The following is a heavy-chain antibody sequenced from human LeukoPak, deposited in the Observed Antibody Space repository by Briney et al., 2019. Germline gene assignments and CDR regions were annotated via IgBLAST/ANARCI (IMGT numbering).Heavy chain of an antibody. CDR2: ISGYNGNT. V-gene: IGHV1-18*01. J-gene: IGHJ4*02. CDR3: ARDLSLGRHDDGEPFDS. D-gene: IGHD4-17*01. CDR1: GYTFTNHG. Sequence: ASVMDSCKTSGYTFTNHGISWVRQAPGQGLEWMGWISGYNGNTNYVQKFRGRITMTTDTSTSTAYLQLRSLSSDDTALYYCARDLSLGRHDDGEPFDSWGQGTLVTVSS.